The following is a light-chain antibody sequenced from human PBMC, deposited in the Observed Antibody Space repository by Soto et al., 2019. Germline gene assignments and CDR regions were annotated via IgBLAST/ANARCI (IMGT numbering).Light chain of an antibody. Sequence: EIVLTQSPATLSLSPGERATLSCRASQSVRRYLAWYQQKPGQAPRLLISDASNRATGIPARFSGSGSGTDFTLNISSLETEDFAVYYCQQRSTWGMYTFGQGTKLEIK. CDR1: QSVRRY. CDR3: QQRSTWGMYT. CDR2: DAS. V-gene: IGKV3-11*01. J-gene: IGKJ2*01.